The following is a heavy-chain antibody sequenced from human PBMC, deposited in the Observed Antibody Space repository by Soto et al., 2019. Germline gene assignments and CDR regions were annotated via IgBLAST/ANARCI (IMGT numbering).Heavy chain of an antibody. D-gene: IGHD4-17*01. CDR3: ARLATTVSTPNY. CDR1: GGSVSVDSYY. CDR2: IHYRGST. J-gene: IGHJ4*02. Sequence: KPSETLSLTCTVSGGSVSVDSYYWAWIRQPPGKGLEWIATIHYRGSTYYATSLKSRVTISIDTSKNQFSLMPASVTATDTAFYYCARLATTVSTPNYWGQGTLVTVSS. V-gene: IGHV4-39*01.